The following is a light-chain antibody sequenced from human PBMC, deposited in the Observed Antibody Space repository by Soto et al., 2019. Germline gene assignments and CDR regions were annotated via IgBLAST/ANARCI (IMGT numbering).Light chain of an antibody. CDR2: AVS. CDR1: SRDVGGYNY. V-gene: IGLV2-14*01. Sequence: SALTQPASVSGSPGQSITISCTGTSRDVGGYNYVSWHQQHPGNAPKVIITAVSNRPSGVSNRFSGSKSGNTASLTIYGLQAEDEDDYYCSSYVNDNTFVIFGGGTKLTVL. CDR3: SSYVNDNTFVI. J-gene: IGLJ2*01.